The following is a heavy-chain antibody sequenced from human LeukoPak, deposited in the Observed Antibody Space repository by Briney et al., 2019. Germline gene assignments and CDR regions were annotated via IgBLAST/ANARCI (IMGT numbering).Heavy chain of an antibody. CDR1: GGSISSYY. J-gene: IGHJ4*02. CDR3: ASTRGYSGYDFDY. CDR2: IYYSGST. V-gene: IGHV4-59*01. Sequence: PSETLSLTCTASGGSISSYYWSWIRQPPGEGLEWVGYIYYSGSTNYNPSLKSRVTISVDTSKNQFSLKLSSVTAADTAVYYCASTRGYSGYDFDYWGQGTLVTVSS. D-gene: IGHD5-12*01.